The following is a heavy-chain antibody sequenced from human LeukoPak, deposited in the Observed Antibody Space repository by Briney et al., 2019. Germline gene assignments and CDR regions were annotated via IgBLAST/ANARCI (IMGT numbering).Heavy chain of an antibody. CDR1: GYTFTGSY. Sequence: ASVKVSCKTSGYTFTGSYLHWVRQVPGQGLEWMGWTNPSTGGTKSAQQFEGRGTMTRDTSNTTGYLELRSRRLDDTATYYCARGGAFCSITTCHEFDHWGQGTLVIVSS. D-gene: IGHD2-2*01. J-gene: IGHJ4*02. CDR3: ARGGAFCSITTCHEFDH. CDR2: TNPSTGGT. V-gene: IGHV1-2*02.